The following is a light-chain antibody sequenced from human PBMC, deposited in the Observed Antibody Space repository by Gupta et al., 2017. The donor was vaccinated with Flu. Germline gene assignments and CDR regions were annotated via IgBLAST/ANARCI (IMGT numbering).Light chain of an antibody. J-gene: IGKJ3*01. V-gene: IGKV4-1*01. CDR1: QSVLYSSNNKNY. CDR2: WAS. CDR3: QQDYSTKV. Sequence: DIVMTQSPDSLAVSLGERATINCKSSQSVLYSSNNKNYLAWYQQKPGQPPKLLIYWASTRESGVPDRFSGSGSGKDFTLTSSRRQDEDVAVYYGQQDYSTKVFGHGTKVDIK.